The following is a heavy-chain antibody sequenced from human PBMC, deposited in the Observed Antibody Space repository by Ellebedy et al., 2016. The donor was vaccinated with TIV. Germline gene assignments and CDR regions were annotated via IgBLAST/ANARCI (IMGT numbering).Heavy chain of an antibody. D-gene: IGHD2-15*01. V-gene: IGHV4-39*07. J-gene: IGHJ4*02. Sequence: MPSEPLSLTCSASGGSISSTSAYWAWLRQPPGQGLDWIGSIYLGGRYYYKPSHKSRVSISVNTSKTHFSLNMTSVTAADTAIYYCARVLREAAIENFDYWGQGTLVTVSS. CDR2: IYLGGRY. CDR1: GGSISSTSAY. CDR3: ARVLREAAIENFDY.